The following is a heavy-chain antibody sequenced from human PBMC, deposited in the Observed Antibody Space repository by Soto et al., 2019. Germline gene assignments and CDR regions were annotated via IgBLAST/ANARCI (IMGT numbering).Heavy chain of an antibody. V-gene: IGHV1-58*01. D-gene: IGHD3-22*01. CDR1: GFTFSRSA. CDR3: AATLDWGSYDFGGYPS. J-gene: IGHJ4*02. Sequence: SVKVSCKGSGFTFSRSAVQCVRQARGQGLEWIGWIVAGSGKTDYAQNFQERVTITTDMSTSTAYMELSSLNSDDTAVYYCAATLDWGSYDFGGYPSWGQGTLVTVSS. CDR2: IVAGSGKT.